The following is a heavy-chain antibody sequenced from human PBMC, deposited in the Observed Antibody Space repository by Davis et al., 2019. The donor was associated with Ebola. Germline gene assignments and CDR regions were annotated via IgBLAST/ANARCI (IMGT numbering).Heavy chain of an antibody. CDR2: IADSGGAT. CDR1: GFTFSTYT. J-gene: IGHJ4*02. Sequence: GESLKISCAASGFTFSTYTMSWVRQSPGKGLEWVSSIADSGGATYYTDSVKGRFAVSRDNSKNTLYLHMNSLRVEDTAVYYCAKRWELHYFDYWGQGALVAVSS. V-gene: IGHV3-23*01. D-gene: IGHD1-7*01. CDR3: AKRWELHYFDY.